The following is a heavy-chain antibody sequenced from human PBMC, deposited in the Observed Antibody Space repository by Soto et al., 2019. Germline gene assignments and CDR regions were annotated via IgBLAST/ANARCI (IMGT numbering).Heavy chain of an antibody. CDR3: AKGGFFFYYGMDV. J-gene: IGHJ6*02. Sequence: GGSLKHSRTTPGFTCYPYAIKRVPQGPGKGLEWVSSISGSGGRTHYAESVKGRFTISRDNSENTLYLYMDSLRAEDTAAYYCAKGGFFFYYGMDVWGQGTTVTVSS. D-gene: IGHD1-26*01. CDR2: ISGSGGRT. CDR1: GFTCYPYA. V-gene: IGHV3-23*01.